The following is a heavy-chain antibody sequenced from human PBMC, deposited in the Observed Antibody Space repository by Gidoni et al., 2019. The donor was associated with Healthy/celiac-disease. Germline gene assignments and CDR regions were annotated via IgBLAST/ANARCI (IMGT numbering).Heavy chain of an antibody. CDR3: ARDQFLGVVGAATLIDY. V-gene: IGHV1-18*01. CDR2: ISAYNGNT. D-gene: IGHD2-15*01. CDR1: GSTFTSYG. Sequence: QVQLVQSGAEVKKPGASVKVSCKASGSTFTSYGISWVRQAPGQGLEWMGWISAYNGNTNYAQKLQGRVTMTTDTSTSTAYMELRSLRSDDTAVYYGARDQFLGVVGAATLIDYWGQGTLVTVSS. J-gene: IGHJ4*02.